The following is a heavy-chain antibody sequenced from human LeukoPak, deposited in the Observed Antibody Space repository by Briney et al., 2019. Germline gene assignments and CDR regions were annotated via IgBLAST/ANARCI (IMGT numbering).Heavy chain of an antibody. V-gene: IGHV3-23*01. J-gene: IGHJ4*02. CDR2: ISGRGGST. CDR1: GFTFSSYA. Sequence: PGGSLRLSCAASGFTFSSYAMSWVRQAPGKGLEWVSAISGRGGSTYYADSVKGRVTISRANSKNTLYLQMNSLRAEDTAVYYCAKAPYYDILTGYYTVDYWGQGTLVTVSS. CDR3: AKAPYYDILTGYYTVDY. D-gene: IGHD3-9*01.